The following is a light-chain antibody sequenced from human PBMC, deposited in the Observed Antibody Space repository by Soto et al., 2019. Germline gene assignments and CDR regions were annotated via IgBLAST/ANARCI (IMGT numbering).Light chain of an antibody. CDR1: SGSIAGNF. Sequence: NFMLTQPHSVSESPGKTVTISCTRNSGSIAGNFVQWYQQRPGSAPATVIYEHNQRPSWVPDRFSGSIDTSSNSASLTVFGLRNEDEPDYFCQSYDLSTVVFSGGTKLTVL. CDR3: QSYDLSTVV. CDR2: EHN. J-gene: IGLJ2*01. V-gene: IGLV6-57*04.